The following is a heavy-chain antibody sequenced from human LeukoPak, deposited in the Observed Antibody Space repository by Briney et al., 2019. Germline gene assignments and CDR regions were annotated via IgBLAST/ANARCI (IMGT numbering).Heavy chain of an antibody. CDR3: ARGIVATNPVSYMDV. D-gene: IGHD5-12*01. V-gene: IGHV6-1*01. CDR1: GDSVSSNSAA. CDR2: TYYRSKWYN. J-gene: IGHJ6*03. Sequence: SQTHSLTCAISGDSVSSNSAAWNWIRQSPSRGLEWLGRTYYRSKWYNDYAVSVKSRITIDPDTSKNQFSLQLNSVTPEDTAVYYCARGIVATNPVSYMDVWGKGTTVTVSS.